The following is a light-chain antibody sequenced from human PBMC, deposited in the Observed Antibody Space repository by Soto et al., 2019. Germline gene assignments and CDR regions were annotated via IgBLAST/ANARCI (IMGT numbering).Light chain of an antibody. CDR1: QSLLHRNGYNY. CDR2: LDS. Sequence: DIVLTQSPLSLPVTPGEPASISCRSSQSLLHRNGYNYLDWYLQKPGQSPQLLIYLDSNRASGVPDRFSGSGPGTDFTLIISRVEAEDVGIYYCMQAVQTPLSFGGGTKVELK. CDR3: MQAVQTPLS. V-gene: IGKV2-28*01. J-gene: IGKJ4*01.